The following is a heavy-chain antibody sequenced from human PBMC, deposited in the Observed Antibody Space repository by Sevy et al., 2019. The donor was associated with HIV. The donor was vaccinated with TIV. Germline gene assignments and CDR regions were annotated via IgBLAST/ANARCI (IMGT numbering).Heavy chain of an antibody. CDR2: IQYDGSNK. V-gene: IGHV3-30*02. D-gene: IGHD2-21*01. J-gene: IGHJ4*02. CDR1: GFSYSSYG. Sequence: GGFLRLSCAASGFSYSSYGMHWVRQAPGKGLEWVAYIQYDGSNKDYADSVKGRFTISRDNSKNTLDLQMNSLRVEDTAVYYCVKERGGEGGDHWGQGTLVTVSS. CDR3: VKERGGEGGDH.